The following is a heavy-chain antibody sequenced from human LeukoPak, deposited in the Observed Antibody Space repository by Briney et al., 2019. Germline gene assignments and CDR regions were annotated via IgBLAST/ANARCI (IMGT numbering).Heavy chain of an antibody. CDR1: GSSISSSSYY. CDR2: IYYSGST. V-gene: IGHV4-39*02. Sequence: SETLSLTCTVSGSSISSSSYYCGWIRQPPGKGLEWIGSIYYSGSTYYNPSLKSRVTISVDTSKNQFSLKLSSVTAADTAVYYCARDAGYSNGWDCWGQRTLVTVSS. J-gene: IGHJ4*02. D-gene: IGHD6-19*01. CDR3: ARDAGYSNGWDC.